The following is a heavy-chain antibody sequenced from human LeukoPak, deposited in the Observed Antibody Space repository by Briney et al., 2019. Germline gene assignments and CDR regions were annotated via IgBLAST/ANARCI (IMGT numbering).Heavy chain of an antibody. V-gene: IGHV1-18*01. D-gene: IGHD3-3*01. CDR3: AREDDFWSALHYGSDY. CDR1: GYTFTSYG. CDR2: ISAYNGNT. Sequence: GASVKVSCKASGYTFTSYGISWVRQAPGQGLEWMGWISAYNGNTNYAQKLQGRVTMTTDTSTSTAYMELRSLRSDDTAVYYCAREDDFWSALHYGSDYWGQGTLVTVSS. J-gene: IGHJ4*02.